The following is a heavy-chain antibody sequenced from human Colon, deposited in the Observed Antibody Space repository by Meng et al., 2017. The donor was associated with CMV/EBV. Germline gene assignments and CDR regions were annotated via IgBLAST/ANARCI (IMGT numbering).Heavy chain of an antibody. CDR3: VRAGYGGFIKDAFDL. Sequence: SCEASGIILSNYKMHWVRQAPGKGLEWVAVISYDGSKTYHGDSVKGRFTISRDNSKNSLYLQMDSLRPADTGVYYCVRAGYGGFIKDAFDLWGQGALVTVSS. CDR1: GIILSNYK. V-gene: IGHV3-30*03. J-gene: IGHJ4*02. D-gene: IGHD1-26*01. CDR2: ISYDGSKT.